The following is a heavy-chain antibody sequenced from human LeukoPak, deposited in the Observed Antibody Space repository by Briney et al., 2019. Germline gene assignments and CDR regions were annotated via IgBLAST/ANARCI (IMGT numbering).Heavy chain of an antibody. CDR3: ARWYDYDSKGYSYYFDY. CDR1: GFTFDDYA. J-gene: IGHJ4*02. D-gene: IGHD3-22*01. Sequence: PGGSLRLSCAASGFTFDDYAMHWVRQAPGKGLEWVSGISWNSGSIGYADSVKGRFTISRDNAKNSVYLQMNSLRAEDTAMYYCARWYDYDSKGYSYYFDYWGQGTLVTVSS. V-gene: IGHV3-9*01. CDR2: ISWNSGSI.